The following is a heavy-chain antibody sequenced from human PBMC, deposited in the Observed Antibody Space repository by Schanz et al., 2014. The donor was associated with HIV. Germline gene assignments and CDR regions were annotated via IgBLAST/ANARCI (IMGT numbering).Heavy chain of an antibody. V-gene: IGHV3-33*01. CDR3: ARDRGYSYGYQWDY. Sequence: QVQLVESGGGVVQPGRSLRLSCAASGFTFSTFGMHWVRQAPGKGLEWVAVIWHDGSSKYYGDSVKGRFTISRDNAKKSLYLQMNSLRDEDTAVYYCARDRGYSYGYQWDYWGQGTLVTVSS. CDR1: GFTFSTFG. D-gene: IGHD5-18*01. CDR2: IWHDGSSK. J-gene: IGHJ4*02.